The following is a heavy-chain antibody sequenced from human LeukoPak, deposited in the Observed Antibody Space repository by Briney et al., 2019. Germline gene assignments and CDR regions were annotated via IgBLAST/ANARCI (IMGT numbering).Heavy chain of an antibody. CDR1: GLTFSSHW. CDR2: ITNDGSST. Sequence: GGSLRLSCAASGLTFSSHWMHWVRQAPGKGLVWVSRITNDGSSTTYADSVKGRFTISRDNAKNSLYLQMNSLRAEDTAVYYCARGRIGATSFDYWGQGTLVTVSS. CDR3: ARGRIGATSFDY. J-gene: IGHJ4*02. D-gene: IGHD3-16*01. V-gene: IGHV3-74*01.